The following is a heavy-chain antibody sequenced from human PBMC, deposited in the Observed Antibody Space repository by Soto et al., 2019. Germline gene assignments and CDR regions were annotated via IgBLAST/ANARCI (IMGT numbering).Heavy chain of an antibody. CDR3: AKAISYYYGMDG. CDR1: GYTFTSYD. CDR2: MNPNSGNT. V-gene: IGHV1-8*01. J-gene: IGHJ6*02. D-gene: IGHD2-21*01. Sequence: ASVKVSCKASGYTFTSYDINWVRQATGQGLEWVGWMNPNSGNTGYAQKFQGRVTMTRNTSISTAYMELSSLRSEDTAVYYCAKAISYYYGMDGWGQGTTVTVAS.